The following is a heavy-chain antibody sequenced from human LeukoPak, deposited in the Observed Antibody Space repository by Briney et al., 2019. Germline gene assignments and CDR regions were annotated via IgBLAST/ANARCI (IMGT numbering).Heavy chain of an antibody. CDR1: GFTFSSYS. V-gene: IGHV3-48*01. CDR2: ISSSSTI. D-gene: IGHD4-11*01. Sequence: GGSMRLSCAASGFTFSSYSMNWVRQAPGKGLEWVSYISSSSTIYYADSVKGRFTISRDNSKNTLYLQMNSLRTEDTAVYYCAHESTVTSFDYWGQGTLVTVSS. J-gene: IGHJ4*02. CDR3: AHESTVTSFDY.